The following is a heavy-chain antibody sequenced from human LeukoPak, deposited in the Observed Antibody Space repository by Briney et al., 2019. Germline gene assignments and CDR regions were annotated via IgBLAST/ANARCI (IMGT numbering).Heavy chain of an antibody. D-gene: IGHD5-12*01. CDR3: VRHDGRGGATMGAFDS. V-gene: IGHV4-39*01. J-gene: IGHJ5*01. Sequence: SETLSLTCTVSAATFISSSHHWGWIRQSPGKGLEWIGTVYYGRTTYYNPSLDGRVTISLDTSANHFSLQLNSVTAADTAVYYCVRHDGRGGATMGAFDSWGQGSLVTVSS. CDR1: AATFISSSHH. CDR2: VYYGRTT.